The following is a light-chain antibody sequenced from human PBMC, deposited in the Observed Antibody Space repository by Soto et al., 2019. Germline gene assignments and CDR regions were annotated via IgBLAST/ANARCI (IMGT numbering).Light chain of an antibody. CDR3: QQRSKWRT. CDR2: GAS. V-gene: IGKV3-11*01. Sequence: EIMMTQSPDTLSVSPGERATLSCRASQSVNIYLAWYQQKPGQAPRLLIYGASSRATGIPDRFSGSGFGTDYTLTISSLEPEDFAVYYCQQRSKWRTFGQGTKVDI. J-gene: IGKJ1*01. CDR1: QSVNIY.